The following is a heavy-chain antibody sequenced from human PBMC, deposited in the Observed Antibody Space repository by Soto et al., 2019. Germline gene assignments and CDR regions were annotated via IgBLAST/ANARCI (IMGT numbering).Heavy chain of an antibody. CDR3: AKAFEGGWYRYGMDV. V-gene: IGHV5-10-1*01. D-gene: IGHD6-19*01. Sequence: GESLKISCNGSGYSFTSYWISWVRQMPWKGLEWMGRIDPSDSYTNYSPSFQGHVTISADKSISTAYLQWSSLKASDTAMYYCAKAFEGGWYRYGMDVWGQGTTVTVSS. J-gene: IGHJ6*02. CDR1: GYSFTSYW. CDR2: IDPSDSYT.